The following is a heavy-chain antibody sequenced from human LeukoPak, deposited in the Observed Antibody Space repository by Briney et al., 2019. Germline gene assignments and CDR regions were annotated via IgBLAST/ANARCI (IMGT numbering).Heavy chain of an antibody. J-gene: IGHJ4*02. CDR2: VNPNSGGT. Sequence: GASVKVSCKASGYTFTSYYMHWVRQAPGQGLEWMGWVNPNSGGTNYAQKFQGRVTMTRDTSISTAYMEVRRLRSPETAVYYSGRVAATGKTWFVGWEFDYWGQGSLVTVSS. CDR3: GRVAATGKTWFVGWEFDY. V-gene: IGHV1-2*02. CDR1: GYTFTSYY. D-gene: IGHD1-1*01.